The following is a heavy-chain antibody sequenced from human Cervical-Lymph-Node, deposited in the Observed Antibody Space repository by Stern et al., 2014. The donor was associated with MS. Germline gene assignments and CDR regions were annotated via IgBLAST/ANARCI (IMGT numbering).Heavy chain of an antibody. D-gene: IGHD1-26*01. J-gene: IGHJ4*02. V-gene: IGHV3-30*04. CDR2: ISVDGRDK. Sequence: VQLVESGGGVVQPGRSLRLSCAASGFIFRNYAAHWVRQPPGTGLEWVAIISVDGRDKYYTDSVKGRFTVSRDNSKNRLYLEMNNLRLEDTAVYYCAKGGSGSYLDWGQGSLVTVSS. CDR1: GFIFRNYA. CDR3: AKGGSGSYLD.